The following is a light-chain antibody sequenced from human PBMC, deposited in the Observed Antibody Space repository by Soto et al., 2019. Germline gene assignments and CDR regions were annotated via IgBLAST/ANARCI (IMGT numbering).Light chain of an antibody. V-gene: IGLV2-23*02. CDR2: EVS. Sequence: QSSLTQPASVSGVPGQSVTISCTGTSLDVGSYNLVSWYQQHPGKAPKLMIYEVSKRPSGVSNRFSGSKSGNTASLTISGLQAEDEADYYCCSYAGSSYVFGTGTKVTVL. CDR1: SLDVGSYNL. CDR3: CSYAGSSYV. J-gene: IGLJ1*01.